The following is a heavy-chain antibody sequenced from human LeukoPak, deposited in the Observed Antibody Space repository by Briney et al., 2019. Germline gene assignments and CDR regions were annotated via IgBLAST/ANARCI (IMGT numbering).Heavy chain of an antibody. CDR3: ARAAYDSSGYLTL. CDR2: IWYDGTNK. CDR1: GFTFSSYG. J-gene: IGHJ4*02. Sequence: GGSLRLSCAASGFTFSSYGMHWVRQAPGKGLEWVAVIWYDGTNKYYADSVKGRFTISRDNSKNTLFLQMNSLRVEDTAVYYCARAAYDSSGYLTLWGQGTLVTVSS. V-gene: IGHV3-33*01. D-gene: IGHD3-22*01.